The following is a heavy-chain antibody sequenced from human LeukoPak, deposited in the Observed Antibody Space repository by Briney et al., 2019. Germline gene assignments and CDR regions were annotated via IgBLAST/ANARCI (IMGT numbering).Heavy chain of an antibody. CDR1: GFTISNFA. D-gene: IGHD3-10*01. CDR2: ISGGGGST. J-gene: IGHJ6*02. CDR3: AKVMVRGTYYYYGMDV. Sequence: AGSLTLSCTFSGFTISNFAMSWVRQAPGKGLEWVSAISGGGGSTYYADSVKGRFTISRDNSKNTLYLQMNSLRAEDTAIYYCAKVMVRGTYYYYGMDVWGQGTTVTVSS. V-gene: IGHV3-23*01.